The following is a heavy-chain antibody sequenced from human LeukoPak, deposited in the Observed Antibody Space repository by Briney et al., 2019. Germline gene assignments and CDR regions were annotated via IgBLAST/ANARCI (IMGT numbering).Heavy chain of an antibody. CDR1: GFTFSSYG. Sequence: PGGSLRLSCAASGFTFSSYGMHCVRQAPGKGLEWVAFIRYDGSNKYYADSMKGRFTISRDNSKNTLYLQMNSLRAEDTAVYYCAKDYGDYFHDWFDPWGKGTLVTVSS. D-gene: IGHD4-17*01. V-gene: IGHV3-30*02. CDR3: AKDYGDYFHDWFDP. J-gene: IGHJ5*02. CDR2: IRYDGSNK.